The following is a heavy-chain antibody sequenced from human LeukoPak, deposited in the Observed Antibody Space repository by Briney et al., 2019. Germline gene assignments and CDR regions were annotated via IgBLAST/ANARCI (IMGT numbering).Heavy chain of an antibody. CDR2: IYSVAST. CDR1: GFGVTNNY. D-gene: IGHD3-10*01. V-gene: IGHV3-53*01. CDR3: TRPHSRGREILN. Sequence: PGGSLRLSCAASGFGVTNNYMSWVRQAPGKGLEFVSLIYSVASTYYADSVKGRFTISRDDSKNTVFLQMNSLGPEDTAIYFCTRPHSRGREILNWGQGALVTVSS. J-gene: IGHJ1*01.